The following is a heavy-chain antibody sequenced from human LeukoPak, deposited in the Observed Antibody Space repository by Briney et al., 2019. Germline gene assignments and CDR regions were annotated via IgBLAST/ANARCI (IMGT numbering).Heavy chain of an antibody. CDR3: ARHKYSSQNSDGFDI. CDR1: GGSINSGTYY. J-gene: IGHJ3*02. CDR2: IDSSGNT. D-gene: IGHD2-15*01. V-gene: IGHV4-39*01. Sequence: SETLSLTCTVSGGSINSGTYYWGWIRQSPGKGLEWIGSIDSSGNTFYNPSLKSRVTISVDTSKNQFSLKVNSVTAADTAVYYCARHKYSSQNSDGFDIWGQGTMATVSS.